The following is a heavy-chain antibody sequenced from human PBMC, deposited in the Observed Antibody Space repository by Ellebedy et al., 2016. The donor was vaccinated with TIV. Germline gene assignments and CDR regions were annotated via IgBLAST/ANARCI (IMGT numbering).Heavy chain of an antibody. D-gene: IGHD3-10*01. CDR2: IYSDGTT. CDR1: GFSVSDNR. J-gene: IGHJ5*02. V-gene: IGHV3-66*01. CDR3: IRERECVRGEA. Sequence: GESLKISCAASGFSVSDNRMGWVRQAPGKGLDWVLIIYSDGTTYYADSVKGRFIITRDDSNNALYLQMNSLRAEDTAVYYCIRERECVRGEAWGQGTQVTVSS.